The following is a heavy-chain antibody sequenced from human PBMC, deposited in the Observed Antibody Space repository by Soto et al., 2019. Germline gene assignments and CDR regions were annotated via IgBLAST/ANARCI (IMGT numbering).Heavy chain of an antibody. CDR3: AREYCSAISCVGPDY. CDR2: INANSGET. J-gene: IGHJ4*02. CDR1: SDTFSTFG. Sequence: QVQLVQSGAEVKKPGASVKVSCKASSDTFSTFGISWVRQAPGQGLEWMGWINANSGETRSAQKFQGRVTMTSDTSTNTAYMELRSLGSDDTAFYYCAREYCSAISCVGPDYWGQGTLVTVSS. V-gene: IGHV1-18*01. D-gene: IGHD2-2*01.